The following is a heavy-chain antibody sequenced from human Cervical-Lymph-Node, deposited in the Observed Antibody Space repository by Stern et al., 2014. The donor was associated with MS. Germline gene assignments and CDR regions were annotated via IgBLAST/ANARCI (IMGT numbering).Heavy chain of an antibody. Sequence: QLQLQESGPGLVKPSETLSLTCTVSGGSITSYYCSWIRKSPGKALELIGYIHHSGSTAYNPSLKSRVTISVDSSKNQFSLRLSSATAADTAVYYCARGRMYHFDSWGQGTLVTVSS. J-gene: IGHJ4*02. V-gene: IGHV4-59*01. D-gene: IGHD2-8*01. CDR2: IHHSGST. CDR3: ARGRMYHFDS. CDR1: GGSITSYY.